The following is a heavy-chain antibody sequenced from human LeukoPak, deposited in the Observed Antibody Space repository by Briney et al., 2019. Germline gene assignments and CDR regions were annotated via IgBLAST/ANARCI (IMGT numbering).Heavy chain of an antibody. CDR3: ARAIRDSYSSPYYMDV. J-gene: IGHJ6*03. V-gene: IGHV1-2*02. CDR1: GYTFTGYY. Sequence: ASVKVSCKASGYTFTGYYMHWVRQAPGQGLEWMGWINPNSGGTNYAQKFQGRVTMTRDTSISTAYMELSRLRSDDTAVYYCARAIRDSYSSPYYMDVWGKGTTVTISS. CDR2: INPNSGGT. D-gene: IGHD6-13*01.